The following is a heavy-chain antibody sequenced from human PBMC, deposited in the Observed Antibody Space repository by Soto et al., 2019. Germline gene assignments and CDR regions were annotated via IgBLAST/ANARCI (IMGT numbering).Heavy chain of an antibody. D-gene: IGHD2-21*02. Sequence: GWSLRLSCAASGFTFSSYWMSWVRQAPGKGLEWVANIKQDGSEKYYVDSVKGRFTISRDNAQNSLYLQMNSLRAEDTAVYYCARDRRQRSVRGYFYFYGMGVWGQGTTVTVSS. CDR3: ARDRRQRSVRGYFYFYGMGV. J-gene: IGHJ6*02. CDR1: GFTFSSYW. CDR2: IKQDGSEK. V-gene: IGHV3-7*05.